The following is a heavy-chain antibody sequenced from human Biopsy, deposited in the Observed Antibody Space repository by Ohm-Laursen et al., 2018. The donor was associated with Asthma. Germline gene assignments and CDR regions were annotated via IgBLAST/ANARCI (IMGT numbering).Heavy chain of an antibody. CDR3: AGFCSGGNCPDS. Sequence: SDTLSLTCTVSGVSIRSYYRTWIRQPPGKGLEWIGNIHYSGSTYSNPSLKSRVTISVDTSKKQISLRLSSVIAADTAVYYCAGFCSGGNCPDSWGQGTLVTVPS. D-gene: IGHD2-15*01. J-gene: IGHJ4*02. CDR1: GVSIRSYY. CDR2: IHYSGST. V-gene: IGHV4-59*07.